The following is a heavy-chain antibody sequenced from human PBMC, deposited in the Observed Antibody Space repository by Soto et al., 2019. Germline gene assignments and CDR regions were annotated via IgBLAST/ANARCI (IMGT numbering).Heavy chain of an antibody. J-gene: IGHJ5*02. D-gene: IGHD4-4*01. CDR3: ARNYLEYRNFGDWFDT. V-gene: IGHV4-39*01. CDR1: GGSISSSSYY. Sequence: PSETLSLTCTVSGGSISSSSYYWGWIRQPPGKGLEWIGSIYYSGSTYYNPSLKSRVTISVDTSKNQFSLKLSSVTAADTAVYYCARNYLEYRNFGDWFDTWGQGTLVTVSS. CDR2: IYYSGST.